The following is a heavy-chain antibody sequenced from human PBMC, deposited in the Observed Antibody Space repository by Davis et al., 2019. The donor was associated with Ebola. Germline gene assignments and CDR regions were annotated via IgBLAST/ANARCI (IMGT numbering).Heavy chain of an antibody. Sequence: PGGSLRLSCTVSGGSISSYYWSWIRQPPGKGLEWIGYIYYSGSTNYNPSLKSRVTISVDTSKNQFSLKLSSVTTADTAVYYCARGTIPMVPPNWFDPWGQGTLVTVSS. J-gene: IGHJ5*02. CDR1: GGSISSYY. CDR3: ARGTIPMVPPNWFDP. CDR2: IYYSGST. D-gene: IGHD4/OR15-4a*01. V-gene: IGHV4-59*01.